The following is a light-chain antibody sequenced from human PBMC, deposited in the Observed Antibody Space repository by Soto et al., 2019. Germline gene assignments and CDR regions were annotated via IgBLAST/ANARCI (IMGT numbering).Light chain of an antibody. CDR1: QAISTW. Sequence: DIQMTQSPSSVSASVGDRVTITCRASQAISTWLAWYQQKPGKAPKLLIYAASNLQPGVPSRFSGSGSGTDFTLTISSLQPEDFATYYCQKANSFPRTFGQGTKVEIK. J-gene: IGKJ1*01. CDR3: QKANSFPRT. V-gene: IGKV1D-12*01. CDR2: AAS.